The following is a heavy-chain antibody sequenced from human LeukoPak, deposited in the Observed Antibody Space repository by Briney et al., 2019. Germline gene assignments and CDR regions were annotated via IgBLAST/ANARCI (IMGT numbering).Heavy chain of an antibody. CDR3: ARGAAAAGLNYFDY. J-gene: IGHJ4*02. D-gene: IGHD6-13*01. CDR2: IIPIFGTA. Sequence: AASVKVSCKACGGTFSSYAISWVRQAPGQGLEWMGGIIPIFGTANYAQKFQGRVTITADESTSTAYMELSSLRSEDTAVYYCARGAAAAGLNYFDYWGQGTLVTVSS. V-gene: IGHV1-69*13. CDR1: GGTFSSYA.